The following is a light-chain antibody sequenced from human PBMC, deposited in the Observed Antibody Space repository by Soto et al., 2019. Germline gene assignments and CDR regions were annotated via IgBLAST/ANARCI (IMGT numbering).Light chain of an antibody. CDR2: EVS. CDR3: SSALA. V-gene: IGLV2-8*01. J-gene: IGLJ1*01. CDR1: SSDVGDYNY. Sequence: QSALTQPPSASGSPGQSVTISCTGTSSDVGDYNYVSWYQQHPGKAPKLMIYEVSRRPSGVPDRFSGSKSGNTASLTVSGLQTEDEADYYCSSALAFGTGTKLT.